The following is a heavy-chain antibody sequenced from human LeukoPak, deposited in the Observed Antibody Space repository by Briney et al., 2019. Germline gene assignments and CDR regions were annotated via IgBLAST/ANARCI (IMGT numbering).Heavy chain of an antibody. CDR3: ARARVLRYFDWLLTNWFDP. J-gene: IGHJ5*02. D-gene: IGHD3-9*01. V-gene: IGHV4-34*01. CDR2: INHSGST. CDR1: GGSFSGYY. Sequence: SETLSLTCAVYGGSFSGYYWSWIRQPPGKGLECIGEINHSGSTNYNPSLKSRVTISVDTSKNQFSLKLSSVTAADTAVYYCARARVLRYFDWLLTNWFDPWGQGTLVTVSS.